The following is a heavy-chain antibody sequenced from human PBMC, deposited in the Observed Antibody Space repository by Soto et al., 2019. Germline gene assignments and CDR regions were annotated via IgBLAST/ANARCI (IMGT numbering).Heavy chain of an antibody. CDR2: IYHTGIA. V-gene: IGHV4-4*02. Sequence: SETLSLTCTVYGYSIINNHWWSWVRQPPGKGPELIGEIYHTGIANYNPSLESRVAFSVDKSKNQFSLSLTSVTAADTAVYYCVSKLGPYYYGLDVWGQGATVTVSS. D-gene: IGHD3-16*01. J-gene: IGHJ6*02. CDR1: GYSIINNHW. CDR3: VSKLGPYYYGLDV.